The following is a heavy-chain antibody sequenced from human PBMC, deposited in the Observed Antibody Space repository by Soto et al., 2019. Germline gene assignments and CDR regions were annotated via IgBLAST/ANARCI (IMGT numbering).Heavy chain of an antibody. CDR3: ARDDEGGSDCDLGY. CDR1: GFTFSSHA. CDR2: ISSDGSNK. Sequence: QVQLVESGGGVVQPGRSLRLSCAVSGFTFSSHAMHWVRQAPGKGLEWVTLISSDGSNKYYADSVKGRFTTSRENSKNTKYLRMNSLRVEDTAVYYCARDDEGGSDCDLGYWGQGALVTVSS. V-gene: IGHV3-30-3*01. D-gene: IGHD1-26*01. J-gene: IGHJ4*02.